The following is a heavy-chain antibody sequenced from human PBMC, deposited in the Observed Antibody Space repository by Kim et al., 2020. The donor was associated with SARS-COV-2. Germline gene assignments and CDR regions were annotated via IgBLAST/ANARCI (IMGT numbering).Heavy chain of an antibody. CDR3: VRGWEVIDFQYYYYYGMDV. D-gene: IGHD3-16*02. CDR2: ISAYNGNT. V-gene: IGHV1-18*01. CDR1: GYTFTSYG. J-gene: IGHJ6*02. Sequence: ASVKVSCKASGYTFTSYGISWVRQAPGQGLEWMGWISAYNGNTNYAQKLQGRVTMTTDTSTSTAYMELRSLRSDDTAVYYCVRGWEVIDFQYYYYYGMDVWGQGTTVTVSS.